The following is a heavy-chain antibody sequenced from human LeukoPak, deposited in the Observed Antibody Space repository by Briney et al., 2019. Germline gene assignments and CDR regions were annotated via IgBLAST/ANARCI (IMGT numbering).Heavy chain of an antibody. CDR1: GGSISSYY. CDR3: ARGRAYDYGVDY. Sequence: SETLSLTCTASGGSISSYYWIWIRQPPGKGLEWIGYIYYSGSTNYNPSLNSRVTISVDTSKNQFSLKLSSVTAADTAVYYCARGRAYDYGVDYWGQGTLVTVSS. J-gene: IGHJ4*02. V-gene: IGHV4-59*01. CDR2: IYYSGST. D-gene: IGHD4-17*01.